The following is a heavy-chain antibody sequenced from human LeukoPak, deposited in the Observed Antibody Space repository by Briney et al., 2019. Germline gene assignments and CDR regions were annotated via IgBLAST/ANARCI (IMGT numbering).Heavy chain of an antibody. Sequence: ASVKVSCKASGYTFSSYGIGWVRQAPGQGLEWMGWISAYNGNTNYAQKLQGRVTMTTDTSTSTAYMELRSLRSDDTAVYYCARAPMIVVVPDAFDIWGQGTMVTVSS. J-gene: IGHJ3*02. D-gene: IGHD3-22*01. CDR3: ARAPMIVVVPDAFDI. CDR1: GYTFSSYG. V-gene: IGHV1-18*01. CDR2: ISAYNGNT.